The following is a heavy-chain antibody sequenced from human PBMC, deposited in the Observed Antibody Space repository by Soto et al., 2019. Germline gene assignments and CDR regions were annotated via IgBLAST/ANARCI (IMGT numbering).Heavy chain of an antibody. J-gene: IGHJ6*02. D-gene: IGHD3-3*01. CDR2: IIPIFGTA. CDR1: GGTFSSYA. CDR3: ARVHRNDFWSGYLTNYYYYYGMDV. Sequence: QVQLVQSGAEVKKPGSSAKVSCKASGGTFSSYAISWVRQAPGQGLEWMGGIIPIFGTANYAQKFQGRVTITADESTSTAYMELSSLRSEDTAVYYCARVHRNDFWSGYLTNYYYYYGMDVWGQGTTVTVSS. V-gene: IGHV1-69*01.